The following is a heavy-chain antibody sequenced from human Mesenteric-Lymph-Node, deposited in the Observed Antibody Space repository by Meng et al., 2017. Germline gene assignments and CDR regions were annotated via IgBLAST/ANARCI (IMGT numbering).Heavy chain of an antibody. CDR2: IYPGDSDT. CDR1: GYSFTSYW. Sequence: GESLKISCKGSGYSFTSYWIGWVRQMPGKGLEWMGIIYPGDSDTRYSPSFQGQVTISADKSISTAYLQWSSLKASDTAMYYCAREQRLAYCGDDCYRSAFDIWGQGTMVTVSS. J-gene: IGHJ3*02. CDR3: AREQRLAYCGDDCYRSAFDI. D-gene: IGHD2-21*02. V-gene: IGHV5-51*01.